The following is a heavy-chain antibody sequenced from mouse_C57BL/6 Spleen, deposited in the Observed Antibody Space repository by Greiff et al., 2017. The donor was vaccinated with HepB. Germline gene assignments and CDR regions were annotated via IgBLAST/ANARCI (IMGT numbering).Heavy chain of an antibody. CDR3: AREHYGSSSYIDY. CDR1: GYTFTSYW. D-gene: IGHD1-1*01. V-gene: IGHV1-64*01. J-gene: IGHJ2*01. Sequence: QVQLLQPGAELVKPGASVKLSCMASGYTFTSYWMHWVKQRPGQGLEWIGMIHPNSGSTNYNEKFKSEAKLTVDKSSSTAYMQLSSQTYEDSADYYCAREHYGSSSYIDYWGQGTTLTVSS. CDR2: IHPNSGST.